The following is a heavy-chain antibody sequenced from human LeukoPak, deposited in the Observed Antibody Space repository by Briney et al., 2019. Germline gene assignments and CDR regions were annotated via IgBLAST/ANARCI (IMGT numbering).Heavy chain of an antibody. D-gene: IGHD3-9*01. CDR2: ISGSGGST. J-gene: IGHJ4*02. Sequence: PGGSLRLSCAASGFTFSSYAMSWVRQAPGKGLEWVSAISGSGGSTYYADSVKGRFTISRDNSKNTLYLQMNSLRAEDTAVYYCAKDLGDDMAGAPPPDYWGQGTLVTVSS. CDR1: GFTFSSYA. CDR3: AKDLGDDMAGAPPPDY. V-gene: IGHV3-23*01.